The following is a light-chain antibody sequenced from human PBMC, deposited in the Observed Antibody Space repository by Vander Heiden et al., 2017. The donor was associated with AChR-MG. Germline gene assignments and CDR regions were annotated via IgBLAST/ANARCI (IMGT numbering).Light chain of an antibody. CDR2: WAS. J-gene: IGKJ1*01. CDR3: QQYFSAPRT. V-gene: IGKV4-1*01. Sequence: DIVMPQSPDSLAVSLGERATINCKSSQSVLYSSNNKNYLAWYQQKPGQAPKLLIYWASTRELGVPDRFSGSGSGTDFTLTISSLQAEDVAVYYCQQYFSAPRTFGQGTKVEIK. CDR1: QSVLYSSNNKNY.